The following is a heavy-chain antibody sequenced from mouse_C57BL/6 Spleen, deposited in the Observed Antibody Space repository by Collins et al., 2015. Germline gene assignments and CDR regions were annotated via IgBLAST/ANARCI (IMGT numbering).Heavy chain of an antibody. J-gene: IGHJ4*01. CDR2: INPGSGGT. CDR3: ARRGVYAMDY. Sequence: QVQLQQSEAELVRPGTSVKVSCKASGYAFTNYLIEWVKQRPGQGLEWIGVINPGSGGTNYNEKFKGKATLTADKSSSTAYMQLSSLTSDDSAVYFCARRGVYAMDYWGQGTSVTVSS. V-gene: IGHV1-54*01. CDR1: GYAFTNYL.